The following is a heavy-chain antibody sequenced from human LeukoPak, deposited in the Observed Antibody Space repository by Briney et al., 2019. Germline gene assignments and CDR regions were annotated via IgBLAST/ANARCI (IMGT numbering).Heavy chain of an antibody. CDR1: GFTFSSYS. J-gene: IGHJ4*02. CDR2: ISSSSSYI. CDR3: ARTGYCSSTSCYGPTDY. Sequence: KPGGSLRLSCAASGFTFSSYSMNWVRQAPGKGLEWVSSISSSSSYIYYADSVKGRFTISRDNSKNTLYLQMNSLRAEDTAVYYCARTGYCSSTSCYGPTDYWGQGTLVTVSS. V-gene: IGHV3-21*04. D-gene: IGHD2-2*01.